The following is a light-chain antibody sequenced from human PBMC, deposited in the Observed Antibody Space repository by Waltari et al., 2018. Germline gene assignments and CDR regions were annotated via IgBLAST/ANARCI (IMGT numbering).Light chain of an antibody. CDR1: QSVGKS. CDR3: QKYVSLPAT. V-gene: IGKV3-20*01. Sequence: EIVLTQSPGTLSLSPGERATLSCRASQSVGKSLAWYQQKPGQAPRLRIYDASSRATGIPDRFSGSGFGTDFSLTISRLEPEDFAVYYCQKYVSLPATFGQGTKVEIK. J-gene: IGKJ1*01. CDR2: DAS.